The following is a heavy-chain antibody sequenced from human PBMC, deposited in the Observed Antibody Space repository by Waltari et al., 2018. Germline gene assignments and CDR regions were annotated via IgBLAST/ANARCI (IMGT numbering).Heavy chain of an antibody. D-gene: IGHD2-15*01. CDR3: ARTHCSGGSCYGVPFDY. J-gene: IGHJ4*02. Sequence: QVQLVQSGAEVKKPGSSVKVSCKASVGTFSSYAISWVRQAPGQGLEWMGGIIPIFGTANYAQKFQGRGTITADESTSTAYMELSSLRSEDTAVYYCARTHCSGGSCYGVPFDYWGQGTLVTVSS. CDR2: IIPIFGTA. CDR1: VGTFSSYA. V-gene: IGHV1-69*13.